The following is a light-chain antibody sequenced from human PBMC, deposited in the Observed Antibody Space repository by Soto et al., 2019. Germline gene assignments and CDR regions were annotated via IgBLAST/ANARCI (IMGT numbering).Light chain of an antibody. V-gene: IGLV2-14*01. Sequence: QSVRTQPGSVSVSPGKSITISFTGTSSDVGSYNYVSWYQLHPGKAPKLMIYEVSNRPSGVSNRFSGSKSGDTASLTISGLQAEDEADYYCSSYTTRTTLYVFGTGTKVTVL. CDR1: SSDVGSYNY. CDR3: SSYTTRTTLYV. J-gene: IGLJ1*01. CDR2: EVS.